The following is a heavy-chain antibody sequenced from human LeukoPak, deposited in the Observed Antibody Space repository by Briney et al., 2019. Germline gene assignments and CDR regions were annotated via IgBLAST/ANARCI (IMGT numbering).Heavy chain of an antibody. J-gene: IGHJ4*02. CDR2: IYSGGCT. Sequence: GGSLRLSCAASGFTVSSNYMSWVRQAPGKGLEWVSVIYSGGCTYYADSVKGRFTISRDNSKNTLYLQMNSLRAEDTAVYYCANTMVRGVIYFDYWGQGTLVTVSS. D-gene: IGHD3-10*01. CDR1: GFTVSSNY. CDR3: ANTMVRGVIYFDY. V-gene: IGHV3-66*01.